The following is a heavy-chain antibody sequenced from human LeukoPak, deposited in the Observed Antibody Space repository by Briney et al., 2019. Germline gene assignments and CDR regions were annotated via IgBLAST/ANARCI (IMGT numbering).Heavy chain of an antibody. D-gene: IGHD3-16*02. CDR1: GFTFSSYW. CDR3: AREQTPVIHYYFDS. J-gene: IGHJ4*02. Sequence: TGGSLRLSCAASGFTFSSYWMSWVRQAPGKGLEGVANIKQDGSDYYYVDSVKGRFTISRDNAKNSLYLQMNSLRAEDTAVYYCAREQTPVIHYYFDSWGQGTLVTVSS. V-gene: IGHV3-7*01. CDR2: IKQDGSDY.